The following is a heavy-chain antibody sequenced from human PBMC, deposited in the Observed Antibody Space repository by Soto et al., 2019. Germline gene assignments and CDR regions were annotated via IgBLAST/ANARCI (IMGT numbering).Heavy chain of an antibody. Sequence: QVQLMQTGNEVKKPGASVTVSCKASGYTFANYGISWVRQAPGQGLEWMGWISGNNGATNYAPKVQDRITMTLDTSTGVASMALRSLRSDDTAIYYCVRDLKYLRVTGNWFDSWGQGTLVTVSS. V-gene: IGHV1-18*04. CDR3: VRDLKYLRVTGNWFDS. D-gene: IGHD1-1*01. CDR1: GYTFANYG. CDR2: ISGNNGAT. J-gene: IGHJ5*01.